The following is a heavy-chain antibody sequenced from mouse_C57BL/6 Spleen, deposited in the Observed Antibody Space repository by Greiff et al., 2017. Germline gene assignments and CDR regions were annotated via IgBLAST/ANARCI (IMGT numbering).Heavy chain of an antibody. CDR3: ASYGSSSRSFDV. CDR2: INPNNGGT. V-gene: IGHV1-18*01. D-gene: IGHD1-1*01. Sequence: DVKLVESGPELVKPGASVKIPCKASGYTFTDYNMDWVKQSHGKSLEWIGDINPNNGGTIYNQKFKGKATLTVDKSSSTAYRELRSLTSEDTAVYYCASYGSSSRSFDVWGTGTTVTVSS. CDR1: GYTFTDYN. J-gene: IGHJ1*03.